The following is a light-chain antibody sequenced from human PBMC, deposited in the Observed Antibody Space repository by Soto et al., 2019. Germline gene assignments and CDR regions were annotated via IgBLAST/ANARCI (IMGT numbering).Light chain of an antibody. V-gene: IGKV3-20*01. CDR1: QSINRY. J-gene: IGKJ1*01. CDR3: HQYATSLLT. CDR2: GAS. Sequence: VLAQSPRILSFSPGERATLFCRASQSINRYLAWTQQKPGQAPRLLISGASNRATGIPDRLSGSGSGTDFTLTISRLEPEDFAVYYCHQYATSLLTFGQGT.